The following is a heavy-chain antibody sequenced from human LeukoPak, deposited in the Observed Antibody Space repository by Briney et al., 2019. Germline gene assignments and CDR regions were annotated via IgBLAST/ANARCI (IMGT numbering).Heavy chain of an antibody. CDR3: ARQVGGYSGPPPTVDY. CDR1: GGSISSDSYY. CDR2: IYYSGST. Sequence: PSETLSLTCTVSGGSISSDSYYWGWIRQPPGKGLEWIGSIYYSGSTYYNPSLKSRVTISVDTSKNQFSQKLSSLTAADTAVYYCARQVGGYSGPPPTVDYWGRGTLVTVSS. J-gene: IGHJ4*02. D-gene: IGHD5-12*01. V-gene: IGHV4-39*01.